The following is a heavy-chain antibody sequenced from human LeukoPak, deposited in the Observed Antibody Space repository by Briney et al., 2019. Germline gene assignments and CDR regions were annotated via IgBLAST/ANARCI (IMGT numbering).Heavy chain of an antibody. CDR3: ARHYGMDV. CDR1: GGSFSGYY. CDR2: INHSGST. V-gene: IGHV4-34*01. J-gene: IGHJ6*02. Sequence: PSETLSLTCAVYGGSFSGYYWSWIRQPPGKGLEWIGEINHSGSTNYNPSLKSRVSISVDTSKNQFSLKLSSVTAADTAVYYCARHYGMDVWGQGTMVTVSS.